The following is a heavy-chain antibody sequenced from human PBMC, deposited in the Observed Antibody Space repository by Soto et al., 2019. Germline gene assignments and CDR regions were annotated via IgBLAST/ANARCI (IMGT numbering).Heavy chain of an antibody. V-gene: IGHV4-39*01. CDR1: GGSIRSSSHY. Sequence: QLQLQESGPGLVKPSETLSLTCSVSGGSIRSSSHYWGWIRQSPEKGLEWIGSIYSGSTYYNPSLKSRVTISVDTSKNQFSLKLISVTAADTDVYFCARRGKSSGYSSDSWGQGTLVTVSS. D-gene: IGHD3-22*01. J-gene: IGHJ4*02. CDR3: ARRGKSSGYSSDS. CDR2: IYSGST.